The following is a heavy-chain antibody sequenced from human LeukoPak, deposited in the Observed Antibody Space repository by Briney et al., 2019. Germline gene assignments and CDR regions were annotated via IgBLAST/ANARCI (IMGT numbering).Heavy chain of an antibody. CDR2: IYPGDSDT. CDR3: ARGSYDSSGYPDAFDI. J-gene: IGHJ3*02. CDR1: GYSFTSYW. Sequence: GESLKISCKGSGYSFTSYWIGWVRQMPGEGLEWMGIIYPGDSDTRYSPSFQGQVTISADKSISTAYLQWSSLKASDTAMYYCARGSYDSSGYPDAFDIWGQGTMVTVSS. D-gene: IGHD3-22*01. V-gene: IGHV5-51*01.